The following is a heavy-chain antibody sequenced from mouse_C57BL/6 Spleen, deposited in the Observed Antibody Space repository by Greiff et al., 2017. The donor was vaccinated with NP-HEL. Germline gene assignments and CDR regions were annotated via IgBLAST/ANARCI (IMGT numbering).Heavy chain of an antibody. CDR3: AKAPGTSYFDY. V-gene: IGHV1-69*01. CDR2: IDPSDSYT. Sequence: QVQLQQPGAELVMPGASVKLSCKASGYTFTSYWMHWVKQRPGQGLEWIGEIDPSDSYTNYNQKFKGKSTLTVDKSSSTAYMQLSSLTSEDSAVYYCAKAPGTSYFDYWGQGTTLTVSS. D-gene: IGHD4-1*01. CDR1: GYTFTSYW. J-gene: IGHJ2*01.